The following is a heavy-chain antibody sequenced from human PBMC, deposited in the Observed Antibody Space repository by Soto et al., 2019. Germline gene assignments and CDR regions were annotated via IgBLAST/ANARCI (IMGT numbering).Heavy chain of an antibody. D-gene: IGHD3-3*01. CDR3: ARLTYYDFWSGYLTPYYYYGMDV. CDR1: GYTFTSYG. Sequence: QVQLVQSGAEVKKPGASVKVSCKASGYTFTSYGISWVRQAPGQGLEWMGWISAYNGNTNYAQKLQGRVTMTTDTSTSTDYMELRSLRSDDTAVYYCARLTYYDFWSGYLTPYYYYGMDVWGQGTTVTVSS. CDR2: ISAYNGNT. J-gene: IGHJ6*02. V-gene: IGHV1-18*01.